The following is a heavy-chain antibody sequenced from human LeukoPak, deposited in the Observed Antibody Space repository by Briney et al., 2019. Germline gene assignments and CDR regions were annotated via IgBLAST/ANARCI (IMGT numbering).Heavy chain of an antibody. V-gene: IGHV3-11*04. J-gene: IGHJ4*02. D-gene: IGHD3-3*01. CDR3: ARRNYDFWSATYYFDY. CDR1: GFTFSDYY. CDR2: ISSSGSTI. Sequence: GGSLRLSCAASGFTFSDYYMSWIRRAPGKGLEWVSYISSSGSTIYYADSVKGRFTISRDNAKNSLYLQMNSLRAEDTAVYYCARRNYDFWSATYYFDYWGQGTLVTVSS.